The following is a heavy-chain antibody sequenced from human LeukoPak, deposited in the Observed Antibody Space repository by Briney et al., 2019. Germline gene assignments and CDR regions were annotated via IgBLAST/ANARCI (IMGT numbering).Heavy chain of an antibody. CDR1: GYTFTSYY. D-gene: IGHD3-22*01. J-gene: IGHJ4*02. CDR3: ARALNPYYYDSSGYYGIDCGAGY. Sequence: ASVKVSCKASGYTFTSYYMQWVRQAPGQGLEWMGIINPSGGSTSYAQKFQGRVTMTRDMSTSTVYMELSSLRSEDTAVYYCARALNPYYYDSSGYYGIDCGAGYWGQGTLVTVSS. CDR2: INPSGGST. V-gene: IGHV1-46*01.